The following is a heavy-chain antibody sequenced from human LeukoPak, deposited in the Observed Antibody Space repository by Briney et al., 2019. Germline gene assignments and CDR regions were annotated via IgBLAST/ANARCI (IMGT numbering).Heavy chain of an antibody. D-gene: IGHD6-13*01. V-gene: IGHV1-2*06. CDR2: INPNSGGT. CDR1: GYTFTGYY. Sequence: ASVKVSCKASGYTFTGYYMHWVRQAPGQGLEWMGRINPNSGGTNYAQKFQGRVTMTRDTSISTAYMELSRLRSGDTAVYYCARDLWVAAAGRGEDDYWGQGTLVTVSS. J-gene: IGHJ4*02. CDR3: ARDLWVAAAGRGEDDY.